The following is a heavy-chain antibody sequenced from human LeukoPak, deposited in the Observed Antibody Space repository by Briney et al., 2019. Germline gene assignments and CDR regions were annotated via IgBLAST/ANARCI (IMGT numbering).Heavy chain of an antibody. Sequence: GSLRLSCAASGFTFSSYWMSWVRQPPGKGLEWIGEIYHSGSTNYNPSLKSRVTISVDKSKNQFSLKLSSVTAADTAVYYCASKGIAVAGALWFDPWGQGTLVTVSS. CDR1: GFTFSSYW. J-gene: IGHJ5*02. D-gene: IGHD6-19*01. V-gene: IGHV4-4*02. CDR3: ASKGIAVAGALWFDP. CDR2: IYHSGST.